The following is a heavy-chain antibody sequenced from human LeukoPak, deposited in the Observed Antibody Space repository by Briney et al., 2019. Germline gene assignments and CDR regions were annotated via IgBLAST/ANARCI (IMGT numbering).Heavy chain of an antibody. Sequence: SETLSLTCAVYGGSFSGYYWSWIRQPPGKGLDWIGEINHIGSTNYNPSLKSRVTISVATSKNQFSLKLSSVTAADTAVYYCARVRGSYSSSWYGVWKAFDIWGQGTMVTVSS. V-gene: IGHV4-34*01. CDR1: GGSFSGYY. CDR3: ARVRGSYSSSWYGVWKAFDI. D-gene: IGHD6-13*01. CDR2: INHIGST. J-gene: IGHJ3*02.